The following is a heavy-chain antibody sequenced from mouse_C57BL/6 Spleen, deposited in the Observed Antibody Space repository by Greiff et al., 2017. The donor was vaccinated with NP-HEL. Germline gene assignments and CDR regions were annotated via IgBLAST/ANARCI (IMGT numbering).Heavy chain of an antibody. CDR2: IYPGDGDT. CDR1: GYAFSSSW. D-gene: IGHD4-1*02. V-gene: IGHV1-82*01. J-gene: IGHJ3*01. CDR3: AQLDWFAY. Sequence: VKLLESGPELVKPGASVKISCKASGYAFSSSWMNWVKQRPGKGLEWIGRIYPGDGDTNYNGKFKGKATLTADKSSSTAYMQLSSLTSEDSAVYFCAQLDWFAYWGQGTLVTVSA.